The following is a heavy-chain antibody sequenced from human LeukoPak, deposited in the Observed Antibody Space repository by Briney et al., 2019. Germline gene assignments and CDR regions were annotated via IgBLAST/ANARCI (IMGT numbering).Heavy chain of an antibody. CDR2: ISSSGSTI. CDR3: ARVGCSSTSCYYYYYYYMDV. J-gene: IGHJ6*03. D-gene: IGHD2-2*01. CDR1: GFTFSDYY. Sequence: GGSLRLSCAASGFTFSDYYMSWIRQAPGKGLEWVSYISSSGSTIYYADSVKGRFTISRDNAKNSLYLQMNSLRAEDTAVYYCARVGCSSTSCYYYYYYYMDVWGKGTTATVSS. V-gene: IGHV3-11*01.